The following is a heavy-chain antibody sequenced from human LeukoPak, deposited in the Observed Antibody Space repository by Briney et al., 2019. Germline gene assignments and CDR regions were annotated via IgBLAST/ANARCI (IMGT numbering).Heavy chain of an antibody. J-gene: IGHJ4*02. CDR1: GFPISGYF. D-gene: IGHD3-22*01. CDR3: ATVLYTYYYDSGGYYRRYCDM. V-gene: IGHV3-53*01. CDR2: IYSGGDT. Sequence: GGSLRLSCAASGFPISGYFIYWVRQPPGKGLEWVSIIYSGGDTYYADSVKGRFSISRDISKNTLFLQMNSLRAEDTAVYYCATVLYTYYYDSGGYYRRYCDMGGRGTRVSVSS.